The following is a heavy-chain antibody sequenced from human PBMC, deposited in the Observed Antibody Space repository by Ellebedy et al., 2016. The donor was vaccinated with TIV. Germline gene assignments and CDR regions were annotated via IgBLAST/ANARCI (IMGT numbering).Heavy chain of an antibody. CDR2: IYSGDST. Sequence: GESLKISCAASGFTVSSSYMSWVRQAPGKGLEWVSIIYSGDSTYYADSAKARFTISRHDSKNTLYLQIVRLRPEDTAVYYCVRDGHRDWYFDLWGRGTLVTVSS. CDR1: GFTVSSSY. V-gene: IGHV3-53*04. CDR3: VRDGHRDWYFDL. J-gene: IGHJ2*01.